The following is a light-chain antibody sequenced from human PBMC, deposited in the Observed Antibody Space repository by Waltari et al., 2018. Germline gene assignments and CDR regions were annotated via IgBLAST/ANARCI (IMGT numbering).Light chain of an antibody. CDR1: QSVLYSSNNKNY. J-gene: IGKJ1*01. Sequence: DIVMTQSPDSLAVSLGERATINCKSSQSVLYSSNNKNYLAWYQQKPGQPPKLLIYWASTRESGVPDRFSGSGSGTDFTLTISSLQAEDVAVYYCQQYYSTLWFGQGP. CDR3: QQYYSTLW. CDR2: WAS. V-gene: IGKV4-1*01.